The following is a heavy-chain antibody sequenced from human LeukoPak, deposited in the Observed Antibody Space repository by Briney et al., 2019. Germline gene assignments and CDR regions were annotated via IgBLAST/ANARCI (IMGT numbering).Heavy chain of an antibody. Sequence: PSETLSLTCTVSGGSISSSSYYWGWIRQPPGKGLEWIGSIYYSGSTYYNPSLKSRVTISVDTSKNQFSLKLSSVTAADTAVYYCASSEIVVVPAAIRGGDAFDIWGQGTMVTVSS. CDR3: ASSEIVVVPAAIRGGDAFDI. V-gene: IGHV4-39*01. J-gene: IGHJ3*02. D-gene: IGHD2-2*02. CDR2: IYYSGST. CDR1: GGSISSSSYY.